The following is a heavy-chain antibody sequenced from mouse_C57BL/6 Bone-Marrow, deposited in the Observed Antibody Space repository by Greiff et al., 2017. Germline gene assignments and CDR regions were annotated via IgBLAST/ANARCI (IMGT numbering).Heavy chain of an antibody. Sequence: QVHVKQSGPGLVQPSQSLSITCTVSGFSLTSYGVHWVRQSPGKGLEWLGVIWRGGSTDYNAAFISRLSISKDNSKSQVFFKMNSLQADDTAIYYCARKHARLGAMDYWGQGTSVTVSS. V-gene: IGHV2-2*01. CDR3: ARKHARLGAMDY. CDR2: IWRGGST. J-gene: IGHJ4*01. D-gene: IGHD3-1*01. CDR1: GFSLTSYG.